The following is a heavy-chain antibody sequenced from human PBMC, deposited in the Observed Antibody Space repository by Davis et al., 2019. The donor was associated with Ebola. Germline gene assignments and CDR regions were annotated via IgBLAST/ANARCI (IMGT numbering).Heavy chain of an antibody. CDR3: ARPVGVYYHYFDY. CDR1: GGSISSYY. D-gene: IGHD1-26*01. CDR2: IYYSGST. V-gene: IGHV4-59*08. J-gene: IGHJ4*02. Sequence: SETLSLTCTVSGGSISSYYLSWIRQPQGKGLEWIGYIYYSGSTNYNPSLKSRVAMSVDTSKNQFSLKLSSATAADTAVYYCARPVGVYYHYFDYWGQGTLVTVSS.